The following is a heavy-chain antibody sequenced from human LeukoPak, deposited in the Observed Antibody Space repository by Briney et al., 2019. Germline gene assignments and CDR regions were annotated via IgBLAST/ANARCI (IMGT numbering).Heavy chain of an antibody. CDR1: GFTFSDYY. CDR3: ARDMRSYYYDRRAFDI. V-gene: IGHV3-11*04. D-gene: IGHD3-22*01. CDR2: ISSSGSTI. Sequence: GGSLRLSCAASGFTFSDYYMSWIRQAPGKGLEWVSYISSSGSTIYYADSVKGRFTISRDNAKNSLFLQMNSLRAEDTAVYYCARDMRSYYYDRRAFDIWGQGTMVTVSS. J-gene: IGHJ3*02.